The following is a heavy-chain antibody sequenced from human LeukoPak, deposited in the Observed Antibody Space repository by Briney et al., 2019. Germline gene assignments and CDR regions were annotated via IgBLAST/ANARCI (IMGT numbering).Heavy chain of an antibody. J-gene: IGHJ4*02. CDR1: GYTFTSYD. D-gene: IGHD1-26*01. Sequence: ASVKVSCKASGYTFTSYDINWVRQATGQGLEWMGWMNPNSGNTGYAQKFQGRVTITRNTSISTAYMGLSSLRSEDTAVYYCARGLSVGATTPPGYWGQGTLVTVSS. V-gene: IGHV1-8*03. CDR2: MNPNSGNT. CDR3: ARGLSVGATTPPGY.